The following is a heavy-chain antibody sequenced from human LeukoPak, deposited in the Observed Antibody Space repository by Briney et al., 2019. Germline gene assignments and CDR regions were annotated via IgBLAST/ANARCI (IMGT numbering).Heavy chain of an antibody. D-gene: IGHD1-26*01. CDR1: GYSFSNYH. CDR2: MAPRDDGA. Sequence: AAVTVSCKASGYSFSNYHVHWVRQAPGQGLEWVGIMAPRDDGATYAQKFQGRVTMTRDTSTSTLYMDLSSLRPEDTAVYYCAREVRTGIGATDYWGQGTLVTVPS. CDR3: AREVRTGIGATDY. V-gene: IGHV1-46*01. J-gene: IGHJ4*02.